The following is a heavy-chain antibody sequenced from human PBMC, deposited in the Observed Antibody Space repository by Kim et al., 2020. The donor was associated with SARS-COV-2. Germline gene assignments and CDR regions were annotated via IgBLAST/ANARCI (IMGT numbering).Heavy chain of an antibody. V-gene: IGHV3-23*01. CDR2: LFGGGGGI. CDR3: AKDRRPDGKWAIDF. J-gene: IGHJ4*02. D-gene: IGHD1-26*01. Sequence: GGSLRLSWVGSRFTFSTYAMNWVRQAPGKGLEWLSGLFGGGGGISHADSVKGRFTISRDKSKNTLYLQMNNLRTDDTAVYYCAKDRRPDGKWAIDFWGQGTLVTVSS. CDR1: RFTFSTYA.